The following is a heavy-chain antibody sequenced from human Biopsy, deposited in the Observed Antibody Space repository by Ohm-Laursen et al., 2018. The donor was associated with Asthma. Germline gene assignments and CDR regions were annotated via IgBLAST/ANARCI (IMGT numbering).Heavy chain of an antibody. J-gene: IGHJ4*02. V-gene: IGHV1-69*01. CDR3: ARKAGSCISRTCYSLDF. Sequence: SSVKVSCKTLGGTFNTYVIGWVRQAPGQGLEWMGGINSVFGTTTYPQKFQDRVTITADDSMSTVYMELSSLRSEDTAVYYCARKAGSCISRTCYSLDFWGQGTLVTVSS. CDR1: GGTFNTYV. CDR2: INSVFGTT. D-gene: IGHD2-2*01.